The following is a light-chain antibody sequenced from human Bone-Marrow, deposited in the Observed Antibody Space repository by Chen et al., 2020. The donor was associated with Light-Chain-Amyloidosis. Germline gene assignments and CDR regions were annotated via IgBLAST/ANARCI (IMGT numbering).Light chain of an antibody. Sequence: QSVLTQPPSVSGTPGQRVTISCSCSNSNIGNNAVNWYQQQYPVTAPKLLIYSNNQRPSGVPDRFAGSMSGTSASLAISGLQPEDEAEYYCATWDDSLNGVMFGGGTKLTVL. J-gene: IGLJ3*02. CDR2: SNN. CDR3: ATWDDSLNGVM. CDR1: NSNIGNNA. V-gene: IGLV1-44*01.